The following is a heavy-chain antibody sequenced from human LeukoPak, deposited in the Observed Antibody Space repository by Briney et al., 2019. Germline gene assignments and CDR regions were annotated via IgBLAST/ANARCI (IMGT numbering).Heavy chain of an antibody. J-gene: IGHJ6*04. CDR1: DYSISSGYY. V-gene: IGHV4-38-2*01. CDR2: FSHRGST. Sequence: SETLSLTCAVSDYSISSGYYWGWIRQPPGKGLEWIGSFSHRGSTYYSPSLQSRVTISVDTSKNQFSLKLSSVTAADTAVYYCARAMASTTGSPYYYYGMDVWGKGTTVTVSS. CDR3: ARAMASTTGSPYYYYGMDV. D-gene: IGHD1-1*01.